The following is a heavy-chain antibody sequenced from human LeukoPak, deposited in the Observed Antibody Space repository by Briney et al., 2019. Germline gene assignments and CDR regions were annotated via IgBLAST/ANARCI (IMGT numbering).Heavy chain of an antibody. V-gene: IGHV3-43*01. Sequence: GGSLRLSCAASGFSFADYTMHWARQVHGKGLEWVSLISWDSTSTYYRDSVKGRFTISRDNSKNSLYRQINSLTSEDTALYYCARGAAGMDVWGQGTTVTVSS. CDR3: ARGAAGMDV. CDR2: ISWDSTST. CDR1: GFSFADYT. D-gene: IGHD2-15*01. J-gene: IGHJ6*02.